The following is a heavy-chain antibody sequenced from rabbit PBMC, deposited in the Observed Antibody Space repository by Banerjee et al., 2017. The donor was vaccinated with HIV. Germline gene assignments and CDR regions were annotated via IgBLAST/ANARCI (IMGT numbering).Heavy chain of an antibody. CDR3: ARGDDRSGGYWNL. J-gene: IGHJ4*01. CDR2: IYTGSSGAT. D-gene: IGHD1-1*01. V-gene: IGHV1S45*01. Sequence: QEQLEESGGDLVKPGASLTLTCTASGFSFSSSDHMCWVRQAPGKGLEWIACIYTGSSGATYYASWVEGRFTITKTSSTTVTLQMTSLTVADTATYFCARGDDRSGGYWNLWGQGTLVTVS. CDR1: GFSFSSSDH.